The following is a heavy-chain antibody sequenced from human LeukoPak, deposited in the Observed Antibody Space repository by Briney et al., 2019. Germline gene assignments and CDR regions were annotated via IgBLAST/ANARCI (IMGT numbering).Heavy chain of an antibody. J-gene: IGHJ4*02. CDR2: IVGSGDNK. CDR3: AKESSEELLLSC. V-gene: IGHV3-48*03. D-gene: IGHD1-26*01. CDR1: GFTLSNYE. Sequence: GGSLRLSCAASGFTLSNYEMNWVRQAPGKGLEGVAYIVGSGDNKRYADSVRGRFTISRDNAKNSLYLQMNSLRAEDTAVYYCAKESSEELLLSCWGQGTLVTVSS.